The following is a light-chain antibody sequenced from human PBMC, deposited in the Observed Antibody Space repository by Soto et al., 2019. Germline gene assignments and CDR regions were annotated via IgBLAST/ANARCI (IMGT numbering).Light chain of an antibody. V-gene: IGKV3-20*01. CDR1: QSFSSN. CDR3: QQYGSSPPLT. Sequence: EIVMTQSQPTLSVSPPEREILXCTSSQSFSSNLAWYQQKPGQAPRLLIYGASTRATGVPDRFSGSGSGTDFTLTISRLEPEDFAVYYCQQYGSSPPLTFGGGTKVDIK. J-gene: IGKJ4*01. CDR2: GAS.